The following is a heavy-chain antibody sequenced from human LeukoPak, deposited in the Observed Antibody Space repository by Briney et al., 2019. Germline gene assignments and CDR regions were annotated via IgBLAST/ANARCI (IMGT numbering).Heavy chain of an antibody. D-gene: IGHD3-10*01. CDR1: GYTLTELS. CDR3: ATGLLWFGELPCYYYGMDV. CDR2: FDPEDGET. J-gene: IGHJ6*02. V-gene: IGHV1-24*01. Sequence: EASVKVSCKVSGYTLTELSMHWVRQAPGKGLEWMGGFDPEDGETIYAQKFQGRVTMTEDTSTDTAYMELSSLRSEDTAVYYCATGLLWFGELPCYYYGMDVWGQGTTVTVSS.